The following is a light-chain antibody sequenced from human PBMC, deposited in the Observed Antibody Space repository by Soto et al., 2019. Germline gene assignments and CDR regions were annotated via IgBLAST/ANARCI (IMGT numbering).Light chain of an antibody. J-gene: IGKJ1*01. Sequence: DIQMTQSPSSLSASVGDIVTVTCRASQSIGTSLNWYQQKAGKAPRVLISAASRLQSGVPSRFSGSGSGTHFTLTISSLQPEDSVTYYCQPGYNTFWTLAQGTNVDIK. V-gene: IGKV1-39*01. CDR3: QPGYNTFWT. CDR1: QSIGTS. CDR2: AAS.